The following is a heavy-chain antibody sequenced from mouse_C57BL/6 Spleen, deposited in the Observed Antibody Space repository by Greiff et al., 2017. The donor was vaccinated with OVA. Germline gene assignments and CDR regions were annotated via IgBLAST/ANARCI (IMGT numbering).Heavy chain of an antibody. CDR3: ARGWTDY. J-gene: IGHJ2*01. CDR1: GYSITSGYY. Sequence: VQLKESGPGLVKPSQSLSLTCSVTGYSITSGYYWNWIRQFPGNKLEWMGYISYDGSNNYNPSLKNRISITRDTSKNQFFLKLNSVTTEDTATYYCARGWTDYWGQGTTLTVSS. V-gene: IGHV3-6*01. D-gene: IGHD1-1*02. CDR2: ISYDGSN.